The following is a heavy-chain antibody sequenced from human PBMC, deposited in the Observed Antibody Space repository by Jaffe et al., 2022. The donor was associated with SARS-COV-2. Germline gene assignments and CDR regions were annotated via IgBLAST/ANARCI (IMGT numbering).Heavy chain of an antibody. CDR3: ARGPSYCSNGNCYQSFDY. V-gene: IGHV3-33*01. D-gene: IGHD2-8*01. CDR1: GFNLDRYG. J-gene: IGHJ4*02. Sequence: QVHLVESGGGVAQPGGSLRLSCATSGFNLDRYGVHWVRQAPDKGLEWVSFIWHDGRSTSYADSVRGRFTISRDESKNTLFLQMNSLRAEDTAVYYCARGPSYCSNGNCYQSFDYWGQGTLVTVSS. CDR2: IWHDGRST.